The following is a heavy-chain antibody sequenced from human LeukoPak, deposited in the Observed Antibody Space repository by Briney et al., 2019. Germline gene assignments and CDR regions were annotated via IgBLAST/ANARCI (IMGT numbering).Heavy chain of an antibody. CDR1: GGSLSGYY. CDR3: ARRRRYCSSTSCYSPSFDY. D-gene: IGHD2-2*01. CDR2: ISHSGST. J-gene: IGHJ4*02. Sequence: PSETLSLTCAVYGGSLSGYYWSWIRQPPGKGLEWIGEISHSGSTNYNPSLKSRVTISVDTSKNQFSLKLSSVTAADTAVYYCARRRRYCSSTSCYSPSFDYWGQGTLVTVSS. V-gene: IGHV4-34*01.